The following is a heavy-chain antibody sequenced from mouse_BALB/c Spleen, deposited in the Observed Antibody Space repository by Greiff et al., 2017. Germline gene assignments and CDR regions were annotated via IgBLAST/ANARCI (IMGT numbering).Heavy chain of an antibody. J-gene: IGHJ4*01. CDR2: INPSSGYT. V-gene: IGHV1-4*01. CDR3: ARSPYYRYEMDY. D-gene: IGHD2-14*01. Sequence: QVHVKQSGAELARPGASVKMSCKASGYTFTSYTMHWVKQRPGQGLEWIGYINPSSGYTNYNQKFKDKATLTADKSSSTAYMQLSSLTSEDSAVYYCARSPYYRYEMDYWGQGTSVTVSS. CDR1: GYTFTSYT.